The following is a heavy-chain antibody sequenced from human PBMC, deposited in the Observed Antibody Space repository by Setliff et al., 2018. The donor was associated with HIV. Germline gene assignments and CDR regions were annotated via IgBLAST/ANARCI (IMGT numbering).Heavy chain of an antibody. V-gene: IGHV3-74*03. D-gene: IGHD3-10*01. CDR1: EFTFSSYW. CDR3: ARGYYGSDLQNAMDV. J-gene: IGHJ6*02. CDR2: LNTDGSST. Sequence: PGESLKISCAASEFTFSSYWMHWVRQAPGKGLVWVSRLNTDGSSTKYADSAKGRFTISRDNAKNTLYLQMDSLRGEDTAVYYCARGYYGSDLQNAMDVWGQGTTVTVSS.